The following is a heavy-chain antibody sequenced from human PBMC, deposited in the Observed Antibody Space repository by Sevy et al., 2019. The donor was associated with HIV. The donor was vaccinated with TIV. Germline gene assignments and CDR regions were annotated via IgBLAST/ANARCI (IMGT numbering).Heavy chain of an antibody. CDR1: GFMFSTFG. CDR3: ARDRFCTYTDCYNWFDP. Sequence: GGSLRLSCAASGFMFSTFGMHWVRQAPGKGLEWVAFISFDGTLESYADSTKGRFTISRDNFKNTLYLEMSSLRTEDTAVYYCARDRFCTYTDCYNWFDPWGQGTPVTVSS. J-gene: IGHJ5*02. CDR2: ISFDGTLE. D-gene: IGHD2-8*01. V-gene: IGHV3-30*02.